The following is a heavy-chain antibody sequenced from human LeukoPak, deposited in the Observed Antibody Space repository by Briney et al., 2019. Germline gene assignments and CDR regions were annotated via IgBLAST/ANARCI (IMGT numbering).Heavy chain of an antibody. J-gene: IGHJ4*02. CDR3: ATYPGPTIQGSFDY. Sequence: ASVKVSCKASKSTFNAYFVHWVRQAPGQGPEWMGAIDPSSGNTQFAPKFEGRVTVTTDTSTSTVYMEMSSLRSDDTAMYYCATYPGPTIQGSFDYWGQGTLVTVSS. V-gene: IGHV1-46*02. CDR2: IDPSSGNT. D-gene: IGHD5-18*01. CDR1: KSTFNAYF.